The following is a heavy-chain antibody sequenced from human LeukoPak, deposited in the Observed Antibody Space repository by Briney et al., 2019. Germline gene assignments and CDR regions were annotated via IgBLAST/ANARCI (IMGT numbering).Heavy chain of an antibody. J-gene: IGHJ4*02. CDR2: IYYSGST. CDR3: ARWNRQQPRSYYFDY. CDR1: GGSISSHY. V-gene: IGHV4-59*11. Sequence: SETLSLTCTVSGGSISSHYWSWIRQPPGKGLEWIGYIYYSGSTNYNPSLKSRVTISVDTSKNQFSLKLSSVTAADTAVYYCARWNRQQPRSYYFDYWGQGTLVTVSS. D-gene: IGHD6-13*01.